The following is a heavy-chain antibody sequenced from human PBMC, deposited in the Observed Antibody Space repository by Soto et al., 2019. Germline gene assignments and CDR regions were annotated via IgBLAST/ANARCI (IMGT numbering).Heavy chain of an antibody. CDR1: GLTLSDAW. CDR2: IRSKIDGGTT. J-gene: IGHJ4*02. CDR3: SVTSCVVTGCY. D-gene: IGHD2-21*02. V-gene: IGHV3-15*01. Sequence: EVKLVESGGGLVKPGGSLTLSCTASGLTLSDAWISWVRQTPGKGLEWVGRIRSKIDGGTTNYAAPVKGRFTVSRDDAKNTVYLDMNSLKTEDTAVYYCSVTSCVVTGCYWGQGTLVTVSS.